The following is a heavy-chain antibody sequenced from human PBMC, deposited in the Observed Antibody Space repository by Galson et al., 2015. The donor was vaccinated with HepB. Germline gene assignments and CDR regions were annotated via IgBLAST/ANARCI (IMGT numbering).Heavy chain of an antibody. D-gene: IGHD1-7*01. V-gene: IGHV1-18*04. Sequence: SVKVSCKASGYTFTSYGISWVRQAPGQGLEWMEWISAYNGNTNYAQKLQGRVTMTTDTSTSTAYMELRSLRSDDTAVYYCARDPTGRTGTTGYFDYWGQGTLVTVSS. CDR3: ARDPTGRTGTTGYFDY. CDR1: GYTFTSYG. CDR2: ISAYNGNT. J-gene: IGHJ4*02.